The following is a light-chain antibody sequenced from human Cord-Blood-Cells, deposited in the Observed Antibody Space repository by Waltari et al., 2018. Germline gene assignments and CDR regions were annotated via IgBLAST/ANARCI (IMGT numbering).Light chain of an antibody. J-gene: IGLJ2*01. CDR1: SSNIGAGYD. CDR3: QSYDSSLSGVV. Sequence: QSVLTQQPSVSGAPGQRVTISCPGSSSNIGAGYDVHSYQPLPGTAPKLLIYGNSNRPSGVPDRFSGSKSGTSASLAITGLQAEDEADYYCQSYDSSLSGVVFGGGTKLTVL. V-gene: IGLV1-40*01. CDR2: GNS.